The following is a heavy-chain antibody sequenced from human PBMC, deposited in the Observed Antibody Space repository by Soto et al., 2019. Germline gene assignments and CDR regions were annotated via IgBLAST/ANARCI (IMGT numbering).Heavy chain of an antibody. D-gene: IGHD2-8*02. V-gene: IGHV4-39*01. CDR2: IDHSGDT. Sequence: PSETLSLTCTVSGGSISSRGYYCGWIRQPPWKGLEWIGSIDHSGDTYYNPSLRSRVTISVDTSKNQFSLNLKSVNAADTAVYYCARHFCTGGPCYFDYWGQGTLVTVSS. J-gene: IGHJ4*02. CDR1: GGSISSRGYY. CDR3: ARHFCTGGPCYFDY.